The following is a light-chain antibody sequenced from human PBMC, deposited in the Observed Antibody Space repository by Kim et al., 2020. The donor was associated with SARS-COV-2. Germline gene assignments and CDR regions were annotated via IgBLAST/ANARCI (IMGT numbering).Light chain of an antibody. CDR3: YSAAGSNLGV. Sequence: SYELTQPSSVSVFPGQTATITCSGDVLANKFARWFQQKPGQAPMLVIYKDSARPSGIPDRFSGSSSGTTVTLTISWAQVEDEADYYCYSAAGSNLGVFVG. CDR2: KDS. CDR1: VLANKF. J-gene: IGLJ3*02. V-gene: IGLV3-27*01.